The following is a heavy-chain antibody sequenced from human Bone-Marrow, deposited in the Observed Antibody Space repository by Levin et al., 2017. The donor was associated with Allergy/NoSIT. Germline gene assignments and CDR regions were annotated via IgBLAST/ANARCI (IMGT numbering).Heavy chain of an antibody. Sequence: PGGSLRLSCSASGFSFSDFVMNWFRQAPGKGLEWVGLIRSKVLGGTRMYAASVEGRFTISREDSNNIAYLQMNSLETEDTAVYYCATGRSRGFSYGYFHYWGQGTLVIVSS. CDR3: ATGRSRGFSYGYFHY. V-gene: IGHV3-49*03. CDR1: GFSFSDFV. D-gene: IGHD5-18*01. CDR2: IRSKVLGGTR. J-gene: IGHJ4*02.